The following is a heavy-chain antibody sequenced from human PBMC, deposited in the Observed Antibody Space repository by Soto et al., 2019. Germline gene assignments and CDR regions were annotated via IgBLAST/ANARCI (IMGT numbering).Heavy chain of an antibody. CDR3: AAGPRGSGSYYYYYGMDV. CDR2: IVVGSGNT. J-gene: IGHJ6*02. D-gene: IGHD1-26*01. CDR1: GFTFTSSA. Sequence: ASVKVSCKASGFTFTSSAVQWVRQARGQRLEWIGWIVVGSGNTNYAQKFQERVTITGDMSTSTAYMELSSLRSEDTAVYYCAAGPRGSGSYYYYYGMDVWGQGTTVTVSS. V-gene: IGHV1-58*01.